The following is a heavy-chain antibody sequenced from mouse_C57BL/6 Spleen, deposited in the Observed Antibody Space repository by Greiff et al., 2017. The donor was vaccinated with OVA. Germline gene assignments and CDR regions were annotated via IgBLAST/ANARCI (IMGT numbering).Heavy chain of an antibody. Sequence: HVQLKQSGPELVKPGASVKLSCKASGYTFTSYDINWVKQRPGQGLEWIGWIYPRDGSNKYNEKFKGKATLTVDTSSSTAYRELHSLTSEDSAVYFCARGGFDYYGSSYEGFAYWGQGTLVTVSA. CDR1: GYTFTSYD. V-gene: IGHV1-85*01. D-gene: IGHD1-1*01. J-gene: IGHJ3*01. CDR2: IYPRDGSN. CDR3: ARGGFDYYGSSYEGFAY.